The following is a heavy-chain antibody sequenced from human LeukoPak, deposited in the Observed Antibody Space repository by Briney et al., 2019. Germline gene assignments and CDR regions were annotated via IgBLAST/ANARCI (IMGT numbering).Heavy chain of an antibody. J-gene: IGHJ3*02. V-gene: IGHV4-34*01. Sequence: SETLSLTCAVYGGSFSGYYWSWIRQPPGKGLEWIGEINHSGSTNYNPSLKSRVTISVDTSKNQFSLKLSSVTAADTAVYYCARDKTLWFGELGGDDAFDIWGQGTMVTVSS. CDR2: INHSGST. CDR3: ARDKTLWFGELGGDDAFDI. CDR1: GGSFSGYY. D-gene: IGHD3-10*01.